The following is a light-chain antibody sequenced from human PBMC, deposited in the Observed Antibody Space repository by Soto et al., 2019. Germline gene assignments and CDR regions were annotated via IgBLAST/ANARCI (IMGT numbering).Light chain of an antibody. CDR2: LERSGTY. V-gene: IGLV4-60*03. CDR1: SGPSRYS. Sequence: QTVVTQSSSASASLRSSVKLTCTLSSGPSRYSIAWHQQQPGKAPRFLMKLERSGTYTKGSGVPDRFSGSSSGADRYLTISNLQSEDEADYYCETWDASGVVFGGGTKLTVL. CDR3: ETWDASGVV. J-gene: IGLJ2*01.